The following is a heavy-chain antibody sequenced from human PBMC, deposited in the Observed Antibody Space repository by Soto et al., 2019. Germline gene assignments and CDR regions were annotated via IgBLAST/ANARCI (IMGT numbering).Heavy chain of an antibody. CDR1: GFTFSTYD. V-gene: IGHV3-13*01. J-gene: IGHJ5*02. Sequence: EVQLVESGGGLVQPGGSLRLSCAASGFTFSTYDMHWVRQATGKGLEWVSAIGTIRDTYYLDSVKGRFTISRENAQNSVYLQMNSRRAGDTAVYYCARGRSNQYESSPPPKFDPWGRGTLVTVSS. CDR2: IGTIRDT. D-gene: IGHD2-8*01. CDR3: ARGRSNQYESSPPPKFDP.